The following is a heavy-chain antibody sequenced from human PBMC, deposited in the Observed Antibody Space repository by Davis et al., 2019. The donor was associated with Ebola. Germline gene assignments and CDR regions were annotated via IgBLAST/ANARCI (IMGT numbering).Heavy chain of an antibody. Sequence: MPSETLSLTCTVSGGSISSYYWSWIRQPPGKGLEWIGYIYYSGSTNYNPSLKSRVTISVDKSKNQFSLKLSSVTAADTAVYYCARGQGYCSSTSCSTNWFDPWGQGTLVTVSS. CDR2: IYYSGST. CDR3: ARGQGYCSSTSCSTNWFDP. D-gene: IGHD2-2*01. CDR1: GGSISSYY. J-gene: IGHJ5*02. V-gene: IGHV4-59*12.